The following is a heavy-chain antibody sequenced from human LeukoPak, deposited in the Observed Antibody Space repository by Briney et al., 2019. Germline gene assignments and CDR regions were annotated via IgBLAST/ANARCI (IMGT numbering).Heavy chain of an antibody. D-gene: IGHD3-22*01. CDR1: GYTLTELS. J-gene: IGHJ4*02. V-gene: IGHV1-24*01. Sequence: ASVKVSCKVSGYTLTELSMHWVRQAPGKGLEWMGGFDPEDGETIYAQKFQGRVTMTEDTSTDTAYMELSSLRSEDTAVYYCARRIAYYDSSGYSLRYWGQGTLVSVSS. CDR3: ARRIAYYDSSGYSLRY. CDR2: FDPEDGET.